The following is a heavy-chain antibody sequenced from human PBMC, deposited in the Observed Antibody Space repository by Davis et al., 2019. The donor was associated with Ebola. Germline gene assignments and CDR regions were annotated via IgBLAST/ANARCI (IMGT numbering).Heavy chain of an antibody. V-gene: IGHV4-31*03. D-gene: IGHD4/OR15-4a*01. J-gene: IGHJ5*02. CDR2: IYYSGST. Sequence: MPSETLSLTCTVSGGSISSGGYYWSWIRQHPGKGLEWIGYIYYSGSTYYNPSLKSRVTISVDTSKNQFSLKLSSVTAADTAVYYCARVVPAPNNWFDPWGQGTLVTVSS. CDR3: ARVVPAPNNWFDP. CDR1: GGSISSGGYY.